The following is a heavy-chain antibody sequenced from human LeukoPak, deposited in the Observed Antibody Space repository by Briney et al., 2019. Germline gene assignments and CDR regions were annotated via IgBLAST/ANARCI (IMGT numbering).Heavy chain of an antibody. CDR2: INHSGST. V-gene: IGHV4-34*01. Sequence: SETLSLTCAVYGGSFSGYCWSWIRQPPGKGLEWIGEINHSGSTNYNPSLKSRVTISVDTSKNQFSLKLSSVTAADTAVYYCAREPIVVVPAAIDYGMDVWGQGTTVTVSS. CDR3: AREPIVVVPAAIDYGMDV. J-gene: IGHJ6*02. D-gene: IGHD2-2*01. CDR1: GGSFSGYC.